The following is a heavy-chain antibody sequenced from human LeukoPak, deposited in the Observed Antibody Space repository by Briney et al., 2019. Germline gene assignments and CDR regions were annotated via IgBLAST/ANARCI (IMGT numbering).Heavy chain of an antibody. J-gene: IGHJ3*02. CDR3: ARDLRDGYNIVDAGAFDI. CDR2: INHSGST. CDR1: GGSISSGSYY. Sequence: SETLSLTCTVSGGSISSGSYYWSWIRQPPGKGLEWIGEINHSGSTNYNPSLKSRVTISVDTSKNQFSLKLSSVAAADTAVYYCARDLRDGYNIVDAGAFDIWGQGTMVTVSS. D-gene: IGHD5-24*01. V-gene: IGHV4-39*07.